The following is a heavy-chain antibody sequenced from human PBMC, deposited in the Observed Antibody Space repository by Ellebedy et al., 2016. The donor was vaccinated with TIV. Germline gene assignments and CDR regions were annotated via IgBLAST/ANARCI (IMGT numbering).Heavy chain of an antibody. D-gene: IGHD2-15*01. CDR3: ARDLRGGYFDY. CDR1: GFTLNDYA. Sequence: GESLKISCAASGFTLNDYAMHWVRQAPGKGLEWVALISYDGTDKYYADSVKGRFTVSRDNSENTLYLQMNSLRGEDTALYYCARDLRGGYFDYWGQGTPVTVSS. J-gene: IGHJ4*02. V-gene: IGHV3-30-3*01. CDR2: ISYDGTDK.